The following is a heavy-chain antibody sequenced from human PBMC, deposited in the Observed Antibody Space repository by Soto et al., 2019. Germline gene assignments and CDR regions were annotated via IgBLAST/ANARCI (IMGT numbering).Heavy chain of an antibody. J-gene: IGHJ4*02. D-gene: IGHD6-19*01. CDR1: GYTFTSYA. CDR2: INAGNGNT. V-gene: IGHV1-3*01. Sequence: ASVKVSCKASGYTFTSYAMHWVRQAPGQRLEWMGWINAGNGNTKYSQKFQGRVTITRDTSASTAYMELSSLRSEDTAVYYGARVRGWYSSYFDYWGQGTLVTVSS. CDR3: ARVRGWYSSYFDY.